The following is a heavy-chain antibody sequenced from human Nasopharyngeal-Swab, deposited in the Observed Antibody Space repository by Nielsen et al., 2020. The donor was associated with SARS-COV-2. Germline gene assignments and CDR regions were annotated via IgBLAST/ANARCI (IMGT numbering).Heavy chain of an antibody. D-gene: IGHD5-12*01. CDR1: EFIFSPYI. V-gene: IGHV3-48*04. CDR2: ITSGNSV. Sequence: SLKISCATSEFIFSPYIMTLVRQAPGKGLQWISYITSGNSVQYADSVRGRFTISRDNAKNSLYLQMNSLTAEDTAVYYCARGRGGGYGDYWGQGTLVTVSS. CDR3: ARGRGGGYGDY. J-gene: IGHJ4*02.